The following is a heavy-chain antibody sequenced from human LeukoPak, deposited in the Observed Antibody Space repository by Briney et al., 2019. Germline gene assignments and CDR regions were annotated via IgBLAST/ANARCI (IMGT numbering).Heavy chain of an antibody. CDR3: ARGLNFGNSSSEEYYYYYYGMDV. V-gene: IGHV4-30-2*01. D-gene: IGHD6-6*01. CDR1: GGSISSGGYC. Sequence: SQTLSLTCAVSGGSISSGGYCWSWIRQPPGKGLEWIGYIYHSGSTYYNPSLKSRVTISVDRSKNQFSLKLSSVTAADTAVYYCARGLNFGNSSSEEYYYYYYGMDVWGQGTTVTVSS. CDR2: IYHSGST. J-gene: IGHJ6*02.